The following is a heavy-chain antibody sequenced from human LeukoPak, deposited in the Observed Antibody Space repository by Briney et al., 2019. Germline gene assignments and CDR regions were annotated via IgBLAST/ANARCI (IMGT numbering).Heavy chain of an antibody. Sequence: PSETLSLTCTVSGGSISSYYWSWIRQPPGKGLEWIGYIYHSGSTNYNPSLKSRVTISVDTSKNQFSLKLSSVTAADTAVYYCARDDRTGGLYDSSIDAFDIWGQGTMVTVSS. CDR3: ARDDRTGGLYDSSIDAFDI. D-gene: IGHD3-22*01. CDR1: GGSISSYY. V-gene: IGHV4-59*12. J-gene: IGHJ3*02. CDR2: IYHSGST.